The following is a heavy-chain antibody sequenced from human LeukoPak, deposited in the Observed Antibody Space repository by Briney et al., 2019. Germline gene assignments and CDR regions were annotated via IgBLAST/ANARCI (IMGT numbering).Heavy chain of an antibody. D-gene: IGHD7-27*01. Sequence: PGGSLRLSCAASGFTFSSYAMSWVRQAPGKGLEWVSAISGSGGSTYYADSVKGRFTISRDNSKNTLYLQMNSLRAEDTAVYYCAKVKIRSRHPMWGYYFDYWGQGTLVTVSS. CDR2: ISGSGGST. J-gene: IGHJ4*02. CDR3: AKVKIRSRHPMWGYYFDY. CDR1: GFTFSSYA. V-gene: IGHV3-23*01.